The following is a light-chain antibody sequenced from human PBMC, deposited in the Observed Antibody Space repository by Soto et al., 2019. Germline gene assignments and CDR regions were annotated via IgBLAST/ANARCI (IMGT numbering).Light chain of an antibody. Sequence: DIQMTQSPSSLSASVGDRVTITCQASQEISNYLNWYQQKPGKAPKLLIYDASNLETGVPSRFSGSGSGTDFTFTISSLQPEDIATYYCQQYDNPPITFGQGTRLEIK. CDR2: DAS. J-gene: IGKJ5*01. CDR1: QEISNY. CDR3: QQYDNPPIT. V-gene: IGKV1-33*01.